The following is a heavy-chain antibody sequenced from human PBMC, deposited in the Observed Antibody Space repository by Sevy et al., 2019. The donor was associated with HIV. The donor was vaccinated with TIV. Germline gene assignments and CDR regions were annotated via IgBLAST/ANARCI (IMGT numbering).Heavy chain of an antibody. CDR1: GGSISSGDYY. CDR2: IYYSGST. V-gene: IGHV4-30-4*01. Sequence: SETLSLTCTVSGGSISSGDYYWSWIRQPPGKGLEWIGYIYYSGSTYYNPSLKSRVTISVDTSKNQFSLKLNSVTAADTAVYYCARDSYYDFWSGYQGYYYYGMDVWGQGTTVTVSS. D-gene: IGHD3-3*01. CDR3: ARDSYYDFWSGYQGYYYYGMDV. J-gene: IGHJ6*02.